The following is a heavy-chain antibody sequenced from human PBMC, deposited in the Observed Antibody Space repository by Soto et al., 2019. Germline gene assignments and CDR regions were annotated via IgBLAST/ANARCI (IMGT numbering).Heavy chain of an antibody. CDR1: GGSISSGGYY. Sequence: QVQLQESGPGLVKPSQTLSLTCTVSGGSISSGGYYWSWIRQHPGKGLEWIGYIYYSGSTYYNPSLKCRVTISVDTSKNQFSLKMSSVTAADTAVYYCARDASEIAGIDYWGQGTLVTVSS. V-gene: IGHV4-31*03. CDR2: IYYSGST. CDR3: ARDASEIAGIDY. D-gene: IGHD6-13*01. J-gene: IGHJ4*02.